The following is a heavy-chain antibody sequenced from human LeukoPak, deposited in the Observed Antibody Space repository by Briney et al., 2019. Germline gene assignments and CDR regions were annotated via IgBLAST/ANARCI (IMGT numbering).Heavy chain of an antibody. Sequence: PSETLSLTCTVSGGSISSGGYYWSWIRQHPGTGLEWIGYIYYSGSTYYNPSLKSRVTISVDTSKNQFSLKLSSVTAADTAVYYCARDSRGRVYDFWSGYPGGGRGYYYGMDVWGQGTMVTVSS. CDR3: ARDSRGRVYDFWSGYPGGGRGYYYGMDV. CDR2: IYYSGST. V-gene: IGHV4-31*03. D-gene: IGHD3-3*01. J-gene: IGHJ6*02. CDR1: GGSISSGGYY.